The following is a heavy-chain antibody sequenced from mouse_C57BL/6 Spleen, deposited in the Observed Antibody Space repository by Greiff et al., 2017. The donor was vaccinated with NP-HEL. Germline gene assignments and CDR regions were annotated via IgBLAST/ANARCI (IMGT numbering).Heavy chain of an antibody. CDR2: IYPRSGNT. Sequence: QVQLQQSGAELARPGASVKLSCKASGYTFTSYGISWVKQRTGQGLEWIGEIYPRSGNTDYNEKFKGKATLTADKSSSTAYMELRSLTSEDSTGYFCARYGSSPSYYAMDYWGQGTSVTVSS. CDR1: GYTFTSYG. CDR3: ARYGSSPSYYAMDY. V-gene: IGHV1-81*01. J-gene: IGHJ4*01. D-gene: IGHD1-1*01.